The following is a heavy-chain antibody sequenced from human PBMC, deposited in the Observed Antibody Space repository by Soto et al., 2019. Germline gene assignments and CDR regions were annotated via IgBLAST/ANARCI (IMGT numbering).Heavy chain of an antibody. J-gene: IGHJ6*02. CDR3: ARRGALNSNYYYGMDV. V-gene: IGHV5-51*01. CDR2: IYPGDSDT. Sequence: GESLKISCKASGYSFTSYWIGWVRQMPAKGLEWMGIIYPGDSDTRYSPSFQGQVTISADKSISPAYLQWSSLKASDTAMYYCARRGALNSNYYYGMDVWGQGTTVTVSS. CDR1: GYSFTSYW. D-gene: IGHD2-8*01.